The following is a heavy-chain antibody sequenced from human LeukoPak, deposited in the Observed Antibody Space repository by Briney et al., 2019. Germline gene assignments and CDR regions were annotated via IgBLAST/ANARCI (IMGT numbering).Heavy chain of an antibody. Sequence: ASVKVSCKASGYTFTCYYMHWVRQAPGQGLEWMGWINPNSGGTNYAQKFQGRVTMTRDTSISTAYMELSRLRSDDTAVYYCAREKRITIFGVVRWFDPWGQGTLVTVSS. D-gene: IGHD3-3*01. CDR2: INPNSGGT. V-gene: IGHV1-2*02. J-gene: IGHJ5*02. CDR1: GYTFTCYY. CDR3: AREKRITIFGVVRWFDP.